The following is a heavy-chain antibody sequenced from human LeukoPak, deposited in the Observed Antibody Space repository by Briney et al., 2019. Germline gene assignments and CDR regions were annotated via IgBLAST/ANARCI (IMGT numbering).Heavy chain of an antibody. Sequence: SETLSLTCTVSGGSISSYYWSWIRQPAGKGLEWIGRIYTSGSNNYNPSLKSRVTMSVDTSKNQFSLKLSSVTAADTAMYYCAREVADYGGYYYYHYMDVWGKGTTVTISS. J-gene: IGHJ6*03. CDR2: IYTSGSN. CDR1: GGSISSYY. V-gene: IGHV4-4*07. D-gene: IGHD4-23*01. CDR3: AREVADYGGYYYYHYMDV.